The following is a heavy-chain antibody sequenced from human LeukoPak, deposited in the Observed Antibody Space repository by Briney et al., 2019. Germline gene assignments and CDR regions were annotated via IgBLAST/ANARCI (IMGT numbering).Heavy chain of an antibody. V-gene: IGHV4-28*01. J-gene: IGHJ4*02. CDR3: ARSSTMVRGVMGYFDY. D-gene: IGHD3-10*01. CDR1: GYSISSSSG. Sequence: SETLSLTCAVSGYSISSSSGWGWIRQPPGQGLQWIGYVYYSGSPYYNPSLKSRVTMSVDTSKNQPSLKLSSVTAVDTAVYYCARSSTMVRGVMGYFDYWGQGTLVTVSS. CDR2: VYYSGSP.